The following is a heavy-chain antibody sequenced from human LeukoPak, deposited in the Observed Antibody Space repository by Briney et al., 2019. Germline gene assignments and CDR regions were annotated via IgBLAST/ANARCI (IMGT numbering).Heavy chain of an antibody. V-gene: IGHV3-7*01. J-gene: IGHJ6*03. CDR1: GFTFSSYA. Sequence: PGRSLRLSCAASGFTFSSYAMHWVRQAPGKGLEWVANINQDGSEKYYVDSVKGRFTISRDNAKNSLYLEMNSLRAEDTAVYYCARDRALVSMVRGVMGYFYYYMDVWGKGTTVTISS. CDR2: INQDGSEK. D-gene: IGHD3-10*01. CDR3: ARDRALVSMVRGVMGYFYYYMDV.